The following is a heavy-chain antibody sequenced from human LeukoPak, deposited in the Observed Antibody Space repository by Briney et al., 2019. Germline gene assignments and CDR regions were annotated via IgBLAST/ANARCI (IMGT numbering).Heavy chain of an antibody. Sequence: GGSLRLSCATSGFTFSSYEMNWVRQAPGKGLEWVSAITGSGGGTYFADSVKGRFTISRDNSKNTLYLQMNSLRAEDTAVCYCARAEDSSGYYVPNWFDPWGQGTLVTVSS. J-gene: IGHJ5*02. V-gene: IGHV3-23*01. CDR2: ITGSGGGT. CDR1: GFTFSSYE. D-gene: IGHD3-22*01. CDR3: ARAEDSSGYYVPNWFDP.